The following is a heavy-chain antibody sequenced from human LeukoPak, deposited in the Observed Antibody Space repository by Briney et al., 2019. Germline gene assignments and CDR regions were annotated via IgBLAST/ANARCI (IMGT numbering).Heavy chain of an antibody. Sequence: VGSLRLSCAASGFTFSSYSMNWVRQAPGKGLEWVSSISSSSSYIYYADSVKGRFTISRDNAKNSLYLQMNSLRAEDTAVYYCASGIAARPLDYWGQGTLVTVSS. CDR3: ASGIAARPLDY. J-gene: IGHJ4*02. D-gene: IGHD6-6*01. V-gene: IGHV3-21*01. CDR1: GFTFSSYS. CDR2: ISSSSSYI.